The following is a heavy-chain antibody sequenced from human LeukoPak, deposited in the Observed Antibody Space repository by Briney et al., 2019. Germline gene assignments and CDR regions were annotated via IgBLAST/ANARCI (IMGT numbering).Heavy chain of an antibody. J-gene: IGHJ4*02. Sequence: PGGSLRLSCAASGFTFSSYAMHWVRQAPGKGLEWVAVISYDGSNEYYADSVKGRFIISRDNSKNTLYLQMNSLRAEDTAVYYCARAMVRGVITPIDYWGQGTLVTVSS. CDR1: GFTFSSYA. CDR2: ISYDGSNE. CDR3: ARAMVRGVITPIDY. D-gene: IGHD3-10*01. V-gene: IGHV3-30*04.